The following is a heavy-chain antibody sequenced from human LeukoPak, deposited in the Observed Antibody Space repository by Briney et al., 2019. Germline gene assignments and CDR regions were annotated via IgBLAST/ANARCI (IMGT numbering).Heavy chain of an antibody. CDR1: GYSFTSYW. CDR2: IYPGDSDT. CDR3: ARQRQWLVDDWYFDL. J-gene: IGHJ2*01. D-gene: IGHD6-19*01. Sequence: GESLKISCKGSGYSFTSYWIGWVRQMPGKGLEWMGIIYPGDSDTRYSPSFQGQVTTSADKSISTAYLQWSSLRASDTAMYYCARQRQWLVDDWYFDLWGRGTLVTVSS. V-gene: IGHV5-51*01.